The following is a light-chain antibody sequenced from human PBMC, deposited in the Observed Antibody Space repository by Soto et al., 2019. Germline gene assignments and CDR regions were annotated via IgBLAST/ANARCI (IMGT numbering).Light chain of an antibody. Sequence: QSVLTQPPSAYGTPGQRVTISCSGGDSNIGPNTVNWYRQVPGTPPKLLIHNNDQRPSGVPDRISGSKSGTSASLAISGLHSDDEAYYYCAAWDDRLNAYVFGIGTKLTVL. J-gene: IGLJ1*01. CDR3: AAWDDRLNAYV. CDR2: NND. V-gene: IGLV1-44*01. CDR1: DSNIGPNT.